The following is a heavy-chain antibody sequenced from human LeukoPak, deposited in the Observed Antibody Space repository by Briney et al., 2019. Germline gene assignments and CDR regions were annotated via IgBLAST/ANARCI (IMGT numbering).Heavy chain of an antibody. D-gene: IGHD5-18*01. J-gene: IGHJ4*02. CDR3: AKGNGYSYGRYYFDY. CDR1: GFTFSSYA. Sequence: PGGSLRLSCPASGFTFSSYAMSWVRQAPGKGLEWVSAISGSGGSTYYADSVKGRFTISRDNSKNTLYLQMNSLRAEDTAVYYCAKGNGYSYGRYYFDYWGQGTLVTVSS. V-gene: IGHV3-23*01. CDR2: ISGSGGST.